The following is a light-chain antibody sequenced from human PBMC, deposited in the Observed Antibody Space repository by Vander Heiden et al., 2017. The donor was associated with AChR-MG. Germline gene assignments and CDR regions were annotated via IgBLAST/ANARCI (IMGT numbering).Light chain of an antibody. Sequence: QSALTQPRPVSGSPGQSVTISCTGTSSDVGGYNYVSWYQQHPGKAPKLMIYDVSKRPSGVPDRFSGSKSGNTASLTISGLQAEDEADYYCCSYAGSYTWVFGGGTKLTGL. J-gene: IGLJ2*01. CDR3: CSYAGSYTWV. V-gene: IGLV2-11*01. CDR2: DVS. CDR1: SSDVGGYNY.